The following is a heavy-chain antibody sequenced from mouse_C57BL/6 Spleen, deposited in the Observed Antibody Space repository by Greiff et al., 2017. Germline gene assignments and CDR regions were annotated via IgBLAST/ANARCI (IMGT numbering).Heavy chain of an antibody. J-gene: IGHJ1*03. CDR3: ARRANWDEGWHFDV. V-gene: IGHV1-64*01. CDR1: GYTFTSYW. D-gene: IGHD4-1*01. CDR2: IHPNSGST. Sequence: QVQLQQPGAELVKPGASVKLSCKASGYTFTSYWMHWVKQRPGQGLEWIGLIHPNSGSTNYNEKFKSKATLTVDKSSSTAYMQLSSLTSEDSAVYYGARRANWDEGWHFDVWGTGTTVTVSS.